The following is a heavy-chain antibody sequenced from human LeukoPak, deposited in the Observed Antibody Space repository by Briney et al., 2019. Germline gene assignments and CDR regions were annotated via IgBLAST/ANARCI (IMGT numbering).Heavy chain of an antibody. Sequence: SETLSLTCSVSGDSISSGSFYWSWIRQPAGRGLEWIGRIYPSGSTNYNPSLKSRVTISGDTSKNQFSLRLSSVTAADTAVYYCARASYSYDINGWVPFDYWGQGTLVTVSS. V-gene: IGHV4-61*02. J-gene: IGHJ4*02. CDR3: ARASYSYDINGWVPFDY. D-gene: IGHD3-22*01. CDR1: GDSISSGSFY. CDR2: IYPSGST.